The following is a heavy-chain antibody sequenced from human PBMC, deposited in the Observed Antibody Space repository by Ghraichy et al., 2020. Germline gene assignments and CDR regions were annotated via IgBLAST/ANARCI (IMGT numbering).Heavy chain of an antibody. CDR3: ARGSTVVRFYYYDGKDV. D-gene: IGHD4-23*01. V-gene: IGHV3-48*02. CDR1: GFSFSGYS. Sequence: GGSLRLSCAGSGFSFSGYSMNWVRQSPGKGLEWISYITSSSSTIYYADSVKGRFTISRDNAQNSLYLQINSLRDEDTAVYYCARGSTVVRFYYYDGKDVWGQGTTVTVSS. J-gene: IGHJ6*02. CDR2: ITSSSSTI.